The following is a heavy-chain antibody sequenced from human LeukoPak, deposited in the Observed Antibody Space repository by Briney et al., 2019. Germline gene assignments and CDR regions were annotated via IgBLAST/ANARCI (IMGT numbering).Heavy chain of an antibody. CDR1: GFTFSSYS. J-gene: IGHJ4*02. CDR2: ISSSSSYI. CDR3: AKDLVAAIDY. D-gene: IGHD2-15*01. Sequence: GGSLRLSCAASGFTFSSYSMNWVRQAPGKGLEWVSSISSSSSYISYADSVKGRFTISRDNAKNSLYLQMNSLRAEDTAVYYCAKDLVAAIDYWGQGTLVTVSS. V-gene: IGHV3-21*04.